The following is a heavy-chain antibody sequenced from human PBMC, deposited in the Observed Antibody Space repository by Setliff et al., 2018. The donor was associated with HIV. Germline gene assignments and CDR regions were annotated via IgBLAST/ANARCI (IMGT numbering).Heavy chain of an antibody. CDR2: IKSKSERQTT. Sequence: PGESLKISCAASGVTLKNDWMNWVRQAPGKGLEWVGRIKSKSERQTTDYATPVKGRFTISRDDSKNTFYLEMNSLKTDDTAVYYCVSVITVLRLYEWSYYFDYWGQGTLVTVSS. V-gene: IGHV3-15*05. CDR3: VSVITVLRLYEWSYYFDY. D-gene: IGHD3-3*01. CDR1: GVTLKNDW. J-gene: IGHJ4*02.